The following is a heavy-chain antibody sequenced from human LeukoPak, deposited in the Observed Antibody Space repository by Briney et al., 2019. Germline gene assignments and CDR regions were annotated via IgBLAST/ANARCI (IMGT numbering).Heavy chain of an antibody. D-gene: IGHD3-3*01. V-gene: IGHV3-74*01. CDR1: GCTFSSYW. CDR3: ARDPSAWSGYYDY. CDR2: IKSDGSTT. Sequence: GGSLRLTCAASGCTFSSYWMHWVRQAPEKGLVWFSRIKSDGSTTNYADSVKGRFTISRDNAKNTLYLQMNGLRAEDTAVYYCARDPSAWSGYYDYWGQGTPVTVSS. J-gene: IGHJ4*02.